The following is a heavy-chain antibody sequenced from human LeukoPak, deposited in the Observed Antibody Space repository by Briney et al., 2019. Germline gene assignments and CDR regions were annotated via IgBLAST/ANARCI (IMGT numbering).Heavy chain of an antibody. V-gene: IGHV3-21*01. CDR3: ATWFFGSSWD. CDR2: ISSSSSYI. J-gene: IGHJ4*02. CDR1: GFTFSSYS. D-gene: IGHD6-13*01. Sequence: GGSLRLSCAASGFTFSSYSMSWVRQAPGKGLEWVSSISSSSSYIYYADSVKGRFTISRDNAKNSLYLQMNSLRAEDTAVYYCATWFFGSSWDWGQGTLVTVSS.